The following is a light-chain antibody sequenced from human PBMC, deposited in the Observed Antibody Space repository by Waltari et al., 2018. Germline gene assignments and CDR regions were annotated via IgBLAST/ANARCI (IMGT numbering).Light chain of an antibody. CDR1: QSINPW. V-gene: IGKV1-5*03. CDR3: QQHNSYPIT. J-gene: IGKJ5*01. CDR2: QAS. Sequence: DIQMTQSPSTLSASVGDRVTISCRAIQSINPWLTWYQERPGKVPNLLIYQASTLKSGVPSRFSGSGSGTEFTLTISSRQPDDFSTYYCQQHNSYPITFGQGTRLEIK.